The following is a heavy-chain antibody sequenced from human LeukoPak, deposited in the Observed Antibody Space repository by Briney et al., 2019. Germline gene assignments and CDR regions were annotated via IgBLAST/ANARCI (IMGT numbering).Heavy chain of an antibody. D-gene: IGHD6-19*01. J-gene: IGHJ4*02. CDR1: GFSFSGYD. Sequence: GGSLRLSCAASGFSFSGYDMHWVRQAPGKGLEWVAFIRYDGSSKYYADSVKGRFTISRDNSKNTLYLQMNSLRAEDTAVYYCARILDSAWGELGYWGQGTLVTVSS. CDR3: ARILDSAWGELGY. CDR2: IRYDGSSK. V-gene: IGHV3-30*02.